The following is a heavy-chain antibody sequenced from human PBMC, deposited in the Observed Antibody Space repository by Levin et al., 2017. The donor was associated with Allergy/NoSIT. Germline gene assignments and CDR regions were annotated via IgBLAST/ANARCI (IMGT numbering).Heavy chain of an antibody. CDR2: ISPSGGET. J-gene: IGHJ4*02. Sequence: GGSLRLSCAASGFTLNSQAMSWVRQAPGKGLEWVSAISPSGGETYYADSVRGRFTISRDISKNTLYLQMNTLRAEDTAVYYCAKRQSYIVATQYWGQGTLVTVSS. CDR1: GFTLNSQA. CDR3: AKRQSYIVATQY. D-gene: IGHD5-12*01. V-gene: IGHV3-23*01.